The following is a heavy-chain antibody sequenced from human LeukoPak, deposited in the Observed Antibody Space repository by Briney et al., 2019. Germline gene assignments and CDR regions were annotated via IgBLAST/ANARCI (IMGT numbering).Heavy chain of an antibody. J-gene: IGHJ3*02. CDR1: GYTFTSYD. Sequence: GASVKVSCKASGYTFTSYDINWVRQATGQGLEWMGWMNPNSGNTGYAQKFQGRVTITRNTSISTAYMELSSLRSEDTAVYYCARGQLDIVVVVTAEGGAFDIWGQGTMVTVSS. CDR2: MNPNSGNT. V-gene: IGHV1-8*03. D-gene: IGHD2-15*01. CDR3: ARGQLDIVVVVTAEGGAFDI.